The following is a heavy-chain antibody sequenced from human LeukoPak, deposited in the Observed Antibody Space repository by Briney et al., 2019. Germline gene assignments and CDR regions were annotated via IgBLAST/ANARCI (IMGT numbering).Heavy chain of an antibody. D-gene: IGHD6-13*01. Sequence: PSETLSLTCTVSGGSISSFYWSWIRQPPGKGLEWVAYIYYSGSTNYNPSLKSRVTISADTSKNQFSLKLNSVTAADTAVYYCARGGGSSWDGYLDCWGQGTLVTVSS. V-gene: IGHV4-59*01. CDR2: IYYSGST. J-gene: IGHJ4*02. CDR3: ARGGGSSWDGYLDC. CDR1: GGSISSFY.